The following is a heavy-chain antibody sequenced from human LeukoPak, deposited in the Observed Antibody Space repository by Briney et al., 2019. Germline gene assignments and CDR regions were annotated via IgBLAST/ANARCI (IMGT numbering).Heavy chain of an antibody. CDR2: INQDGSEK. CDR1: GGSFSGYY. D-gene: IGHD1-26*01. V-gene: IGHV3-7*01. CDR3: ARGGSYYVY. Sequence: ETLSLTCAVYGGSFSGYYWSWIRQAPGKGLAWVANINQDGSEKYYVDSVKGRFTISRDNAKNSLYLQMNSLRADDTAVYYCARGGSYYVYWGQGTLITVSS. J-gene: IGHJ4*03.